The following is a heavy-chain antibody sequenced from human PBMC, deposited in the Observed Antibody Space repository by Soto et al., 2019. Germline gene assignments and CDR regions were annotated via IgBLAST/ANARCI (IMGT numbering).Heavy chain of an antibody. CDR1: GFTFSDYA. V-gene: IGHV3-23*01. J-gene: IGHJ2*01. Sequence: EAQLLESGGGMVQSGGSLRLSCAASGFTFSDYAMTWVRQPPGKGLEWVSTVTAGGDGPYYADSVKGRFTISRDNSKNTLYMQMNRLRVEDTALYYCVKGCPGLRFHCSDLWGRGTLVTVSS. D-gene: IGHD5-12*01. CDR2: VTAGGDGP. CDR3: VKGCPGLRFHCSDL.